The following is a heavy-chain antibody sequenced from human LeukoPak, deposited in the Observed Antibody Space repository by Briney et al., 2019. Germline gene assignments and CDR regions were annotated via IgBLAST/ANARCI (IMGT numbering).Heavy chain of an antibody. CDR1: GGSFSGYY. Sequence: SETLSLTCAVYGGSFSGYYWSWIRQPPGKGLEWIGEINHSGSTNYNPSLKSRVTISVDTSKNQSSLKLSSVTAADTAVYYCARGTRYSGRYFDYWGQGTLVTVSS. J-gene: IGHJ4*02. CDR3: ARGTRYSGRYFDY. V-gene: IGHV4-34*01. D-gene: IGHD1-26*01. CDR2: INHSGST.